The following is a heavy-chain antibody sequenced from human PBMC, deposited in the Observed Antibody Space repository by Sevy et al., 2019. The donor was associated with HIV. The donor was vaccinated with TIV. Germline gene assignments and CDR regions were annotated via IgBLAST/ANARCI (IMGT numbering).Heavy chain of an antibody. Sequence: ASVKVSCKVSGYTLTELSMHWVRQAPGKGLEWMGSFDTEDGETLYPQKFQGRVTMTEDTSTDTAYMELSSLRSEVTAVYYCATNTDYGDSDYWGQGTLVTVSS. J-gene: IGHJ4*02. CDR3: ATNTDYGDSDY. D-gene: IGHD4-17*01. CDR2: FDTEDGET. CDR1: GYTLTELS. V-gene: IGHV1-24*01.